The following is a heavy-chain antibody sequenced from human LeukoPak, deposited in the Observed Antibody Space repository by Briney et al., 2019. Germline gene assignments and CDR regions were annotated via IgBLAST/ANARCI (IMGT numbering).Heavy chain of an antibody. J-gene: IGHJ5*02. V-gene: IGHV1-18*01. D-gene: IGHD6-6*01. Sequence: EASVTVSCTASGYTFTSYGISWVRQAPGQGLEWMGWISAYNGNTSYAQKLQGRVTMTTDTSTSTAYMELRSLRSDDTAVYYCARVSSSKGVWFDPWGQGTLVTVSS. CDR2: ISAYNGNT. CDR1: GYTFTSYG. CDR3: ARVSSSKGVWFDP.